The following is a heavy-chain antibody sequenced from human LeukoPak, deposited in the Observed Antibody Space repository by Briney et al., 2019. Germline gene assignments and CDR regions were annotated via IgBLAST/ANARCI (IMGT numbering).Heavy chain of an antibody. CDR1: GFTFSSYA. CDR3: ARDLLGSADY. D-gene: IGHD3-10*01. Sequence: GGSLRLSCAASGFTFSSYAMHWVRQAPGKGLEWVAVTSSDGSNKYYTDSVKGRFAISRDNSKNTLYLEMTSLRAEDTAVYYCARDLLGSADYWGQGTLVTVSS. CDR2: TSSDGSNK. J-gene: IGHJ4*02. V-gene: IGHV3-30*09.